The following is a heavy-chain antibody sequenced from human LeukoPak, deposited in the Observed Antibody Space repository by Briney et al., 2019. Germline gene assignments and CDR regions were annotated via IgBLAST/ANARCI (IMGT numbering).Heavy chain of an antibody. D-gene: IGHD2-15*01. CDR1: GFTFSSYS. J-gene: IGHJ4*02. CDR2: ISSSSSTI. V-gene: IGHV3-48*02. Sequence: PGGSLRLSCVASGFTFSSYSMNWVRQAPGKGLEWVSHISSSSSTIYYADSVKGRFTISRDNAKSLLYLQMNSLRDEDTAVYYCARYCGGGSCIDYWGQGTLVTVSS. CDR3: ARYCGGGSCIDY.